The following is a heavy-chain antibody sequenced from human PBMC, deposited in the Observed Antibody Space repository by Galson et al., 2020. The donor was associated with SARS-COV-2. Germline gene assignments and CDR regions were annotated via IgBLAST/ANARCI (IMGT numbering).Heavy chain of an antibody. Sequence: SETLSLTCAISGDSVSSNSAAWNWIRKSQSRGLEGLGRTYYRSKWSTDYAVSVKSRITINPDTSKNQFSLQLNSVTPEDTAVYYCARGDQWLDYWGQGSLVTVSS. D-gene: IGHD6-19*01. CDR1: GDSVSSNSAA. CDR2: TYYRSKWST. V-gene: IGHV6-1*01. CDR3: ARGDQWLDY. J-gene: IGHJ4*02.